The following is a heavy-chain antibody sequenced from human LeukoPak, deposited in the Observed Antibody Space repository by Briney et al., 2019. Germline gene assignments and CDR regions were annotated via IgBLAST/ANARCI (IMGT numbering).Heavy chain of an antibody. CDR3: AKDAGTFYFDY. CDR2: ISWDGGST. CDR1: GFTFDDYT. J-gene: IGHJ4*02. V-gene: IGHV3-43*01. Sequence: PGGSLRLSCAASGFTFDDYTMHWVRQAPGKGLEWVSLISWDGGSTYYADSVKGRFTISRDNSKNSVYLQVNSLRTEDTALYYCAKDAGTFYFDYWGQGTLVTVSS. D-gene: IGHD6-13*01.